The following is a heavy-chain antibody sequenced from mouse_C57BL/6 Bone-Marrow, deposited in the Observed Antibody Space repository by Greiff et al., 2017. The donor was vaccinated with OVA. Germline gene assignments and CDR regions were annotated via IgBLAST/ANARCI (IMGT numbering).Heavy chain of an antibody. D-gene: IGHD4-1*01. CDR1: GFTFSSYT. CDR2: ISGGGGNT. J-gene: IGHJ2*01. Sequence: DVMLVESGGGLVKPGGSLKLSCAASGFTFSSYTMSWVRQTPEKRLEWVATISGGGGNTYYPDSVKGRFTISRDNAKNTLYLQMSSLRSEDTALYYCARLGLDYWGQGTTLTVSS. CDR3: ARLGLDY. V-gene: IGHV5-9*01.